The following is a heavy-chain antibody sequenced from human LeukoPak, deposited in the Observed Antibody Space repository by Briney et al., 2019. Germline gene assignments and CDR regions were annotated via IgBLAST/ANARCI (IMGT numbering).Heavy chain of an antibody. Sequence: SETLSLTCTVSRGLITNNNYFWGWIRQAPGKGLEWIGNIFYSGTTYYNPSLPSLKGRITILVDTSKNQYSLKLRSVTAADTAVYYCARADYSSTWSHDYYYMDVWGKGTTVTVSS. CDR2: IFYSGTT. CDR3: ARADYSSTWSHDYYYMDV. CDR1: RGLITNNNYF. J-gene: IGHJ6*03. V-gene: IGHV4-39*07. D-gene: IGHD6-13*01.